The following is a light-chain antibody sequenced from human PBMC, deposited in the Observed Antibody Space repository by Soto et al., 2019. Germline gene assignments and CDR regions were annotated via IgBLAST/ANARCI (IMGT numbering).Light chain of an antibody. J-gene: IGKJ4*01. Sequence: EIVLTQSPATLSLSPGERATLSCRASQSVSSNLAWYQQKPGQAPRLLIYGASTGATGLPARFSGSGSGTDFTLTIDSLPSEDVAVYYCQEYHHWPVTFGGGTKVDIK. CDR3: QEYHHWPVT. V-gene: IGKV3-15*01. CDR2: GAS. CDR1: QSVSSN.